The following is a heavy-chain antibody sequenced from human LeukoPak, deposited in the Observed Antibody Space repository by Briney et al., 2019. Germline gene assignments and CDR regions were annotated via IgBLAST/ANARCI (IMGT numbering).Heavy chain of an antibody. D-gene: IGHD1-1*01. Sequence: GESLKFSCKGAAYKFSNYWIAWLRQMPGEDLEWMGIIYPDDSDTRYSPSFQGQVTISADKSISTAYLQWTSLKASDTAIYYCARRDTTYFDYWGQGSLVTVSS. CDR3: ARRDTTYFDY. J-gene: IGHJ4*02. CDR1: AYKFSNYW. CDR2: IYPDDSDT. V-gene: IGHV5-51*01.